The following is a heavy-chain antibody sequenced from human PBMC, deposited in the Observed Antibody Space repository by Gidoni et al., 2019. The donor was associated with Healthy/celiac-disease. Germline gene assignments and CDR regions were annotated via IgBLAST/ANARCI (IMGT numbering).Heavy chain of an antibody. CDR2: IIPIFGTA. D-gene: IGHD1-7*01. Sequence: QVQLVQSGAAVQKPGSSVKVSCKASGGTFSSYAISWVRQAPGQGLEWMGGIIPIFGTANYAQKFQGRVTITADESTSTAYMELSSLRSEDTAVYYCAREVIGKDGTTDNWFDPWGQGTLVTVSS. CDR3: AREVIGKDGTTDNWFDP. CDR1: GGTFSSYA. V-gene: IGHV1-69*01. J-gene: IGHJ5*02.